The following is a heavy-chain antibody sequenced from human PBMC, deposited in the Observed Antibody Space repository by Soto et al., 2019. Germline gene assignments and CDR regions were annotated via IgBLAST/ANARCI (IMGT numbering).Heavy chain of an antibody. V-gene: IGHV1-18*01. CDR2: INPLKGDT. Sequence: ASVKVSCKASGGTFSSYAISWVRQAPGQGLDWMGWINPLKGDTKYAANFQDRVTMTTDTSTRTAYMELRSLRSDDTAVYYCARVKVPAAILGAFDLWGQGTLVTVSS. J-gene: IGHJ3*01. D-gene: IGHD2-2*02. CDR1: GGTFSSYA. CDR3: ARVKVPAAILGAFDL.